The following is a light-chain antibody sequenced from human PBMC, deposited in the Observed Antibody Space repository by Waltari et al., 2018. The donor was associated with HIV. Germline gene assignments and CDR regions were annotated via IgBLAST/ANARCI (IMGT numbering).Light chain of an antibody. J-gene: IGKJ2*01. Sequence: DIVMTQSPLSLPVTPGEPAYISCRSRQSLLHSIGYNYLDWYLQKPGQSPQLLIYLGSHRASGVPDRFSVSGSGTDFTLKSSRVDAEDVVVYYGMQALQTPYTFGQGTKLEIK. CDR1: QSLLHSIGYNY. CDR2: LGS. CDR3: MQALQTPYT. V-gene: IGKV2-28*01.